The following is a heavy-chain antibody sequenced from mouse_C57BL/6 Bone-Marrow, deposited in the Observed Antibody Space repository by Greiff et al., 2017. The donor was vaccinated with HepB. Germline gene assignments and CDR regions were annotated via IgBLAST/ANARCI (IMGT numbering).Heavy chain of an antibody. CDR3: ARGYYDYGEYAMDY. CDR1: GFTFSSYA. Sequence: EVKLMESGGGLVKPGGSLKLSCAASGFTFSSYAMSWVRQTPEKRLEWVATISDGGSYTYYPDNVKGRFTLSRDNAKNNLYLQMSHLKSEDTAMYYCARGYYDYGEYAMDYWGQGTSVTVSS. V-gene: IGHV5-4*03. D-gene: IGHD2-4*01. J-gene: IGHJ4*01. CDR2: ISDGGSYT.